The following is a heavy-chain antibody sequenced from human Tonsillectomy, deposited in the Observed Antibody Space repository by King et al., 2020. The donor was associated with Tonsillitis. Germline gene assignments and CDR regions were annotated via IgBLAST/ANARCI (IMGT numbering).Heavy chain of an antibody. V-gene: IGHV4-59*01. CDR3: AAATQASYYYYGKDV. CDR1: GGSISSYY. D-gene: IGHD6-25*01. J-gene: IGHJ6*02. Sequence: QLQESGPGLVKPSETLSLTCTVSGGSISSYYWSWIRQPPGKGLEWIGYIYYSGSTNYNPSLKSRVTISVDTSKNQFSLKLSSVSAADTAVYYCAAATQASYYYYGKDVWGQGTTVTVSS. CDR2: IYYSGST.